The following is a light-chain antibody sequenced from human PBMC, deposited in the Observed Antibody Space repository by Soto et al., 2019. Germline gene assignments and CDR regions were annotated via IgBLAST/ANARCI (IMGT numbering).Light chain of an antibody. CDR1: NSNIGSDYE. V-gene: IGLV1-40*01. CDR2: RNN. CDR3: QSYDSSLSGSV. J-gene: IGLJ3*02. Sequence: QSALTQPPSVSGAPGQTVTISCTETNSNIGSDYEVHWYQQLPEKAPKLLIFRNNNRPSGVPDRFSASKSGTSASLAITGLQPEDEGYYFCQSYDSSLSGSVFGGGTKVTVL.